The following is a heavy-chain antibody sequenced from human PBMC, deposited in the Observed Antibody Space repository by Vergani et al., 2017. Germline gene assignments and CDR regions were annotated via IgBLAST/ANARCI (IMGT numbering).Heavy chain of an antibody. CDR2: ISAYNGNT. CDR1: GYTFTSYG. Sequence: QVQLVQSGAEVKKPGASVKVSCKASGYTFTSYGISWVRQAPGQGLEWMGWISAYNGNTNYAQKLQGRVTMTTDTSTSTAYMELRSLRSDDTAVYYCARGYYDYVWGSYRTINDACDIWGQGTMVTVSS. V-gene: IGHV1-18*01. CDR3: ARGYYDYVWGSYRTINDACDI. D-gene: IGHD3-16*02. J-gene: IGHJ3*02.